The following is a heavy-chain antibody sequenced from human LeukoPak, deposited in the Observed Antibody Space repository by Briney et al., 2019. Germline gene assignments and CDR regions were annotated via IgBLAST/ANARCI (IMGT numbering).Heavy chain of an antibody. J-gene: IGHJ4*02. Sequence: GGSLRLSCAASGFTFSSYGMHWVRQAPGKGLEWVSVIYSGGSTYYADSVKGRFTISRDNSKNTLYLQMNSLRAEDTAVYYCARDRARGEFDYWGQGTLVTVSS. CDR1: GFTFSSYG. CDR3: ARDRARGEFDY. D-gene: IGHD3-16*01. CDR2: IYSGGST. V-gene: IGHV3-53*01.